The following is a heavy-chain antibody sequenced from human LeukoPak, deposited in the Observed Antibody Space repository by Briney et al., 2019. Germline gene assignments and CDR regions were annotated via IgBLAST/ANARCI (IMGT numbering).Heavy chain of an antibody. Sequence: KPGGSLRLSCAASGFTFSSYSMNWLRQAPGKGLEWVSSISSSSSYIYYADSVKGRFTISRDNAKNSLYLQMNSLRAEDTAVYYCAQLLPSIVGASRAEDYWGQGTLVTVSS. CDR3: AQLLPSIVGASRAEDY. CDR2: ISSSSSYI. J-gene: IGHJ4*02. CDR1: GFTFSSYS. V-gene: IGHV3-21*01. D-gene: IGHD1-26*01.